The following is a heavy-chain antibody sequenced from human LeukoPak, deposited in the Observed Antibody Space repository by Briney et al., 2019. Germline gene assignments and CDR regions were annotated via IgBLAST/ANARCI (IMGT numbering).Heavy chain of an antibody. V-gene: IGHV3-53*01. CDR2: IYSGGST. CDR1: GFTVSSNY. J-gene: IGHJ6*02. D-gene: IGHD5-18*01. Sequence: PGGSLRLSCAASGFTVSSNYMSWVRQAPGKGLEWVSVIYSGGSTYYADSVKGRFTISRDNSKNTLYLQMNSLRAEDTAVYYCAREGNSYGYRTHYYYYGMDVWGQGTTVTVSS. CDR3: AREGNSYGYRTHYYYYGMDV.